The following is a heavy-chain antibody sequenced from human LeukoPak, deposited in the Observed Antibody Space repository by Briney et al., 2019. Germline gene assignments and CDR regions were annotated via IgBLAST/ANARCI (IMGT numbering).Heavy chain of an antibody. CDR1: GASISSFY. V-gene: IGHV4-59*08. J-gene: IGHJ4*02. CDR3: ARHPFATPFDH. Sequence: SETLSLTCAVSGASISSFYWSWIRQPPGKGLEWIGYVFYTGDTNYNPSLKSRVTVSLDTFKSQISLSLTSVTAADTAVYYCARHPFATPFDHWGRGTLVTVSS. CDR2: VFYTGDT.